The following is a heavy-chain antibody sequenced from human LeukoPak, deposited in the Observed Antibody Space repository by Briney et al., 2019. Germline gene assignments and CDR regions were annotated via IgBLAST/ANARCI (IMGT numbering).Heavy chain of an antibody. J-gene: IGHJ4*02. CDR3: ARDREAAADLGY. D-gene: IGHD6-13*01. Sequence: GGSLRLSCAASGFTFSSYGMHWVRQAPGKGLEWVAVIWYDGSNKNYADSVKGRFTISRDNSKNTLYLQMNSLRAEDTAVYYCARDREAAADLGYWGQGTLVMVSS. V-gene: IGHV3-33*01. CDR1: GFTFSSYG. CDR2: IWYDGSNK.